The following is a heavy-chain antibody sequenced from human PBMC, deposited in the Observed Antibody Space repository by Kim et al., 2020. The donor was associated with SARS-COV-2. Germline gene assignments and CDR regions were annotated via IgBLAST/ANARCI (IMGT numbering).Heavy chain of an antibody. D-gene: IGHD6-13*01. CDR3: TRVPPYSNSWWDAFD. Sequence: GGSLRLSCAASGFTFSDSAMYWVRQGSGKGLEWVGRIRSKANSYATAYDVSVKGRFIISRDDSKNTAYLQMNSLKTEDTAIYYCTRVPPYSNSWWDAFD. V-gene: IGHV3-73*01. CDR2: IRSKANSYAT. J-gene: IGHJ3*02. CDR1: GFTFSDSA.